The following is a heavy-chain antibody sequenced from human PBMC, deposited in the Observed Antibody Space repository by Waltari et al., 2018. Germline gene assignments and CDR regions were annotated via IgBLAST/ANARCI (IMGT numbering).Heavy chain of an antibody. Sequence: EVRLVESGGGLVKPGGSLRLSCEASGFIFNTYSMNWVRQAPGKGLEWVSSISSSSDFIYYRDSVKGRFTSSRDNARKSVFRQMNSLRAEETAVYYCARDGRAYCGGDCYMDYWGQGTLVTVSS. CDR2: ISSSSDFI. D-gene: IGHD2-21*01. V-gene: IGHV3-21*01. J-gene: IGHJ4*02. CDR1: GFIFNTYS. CDR3: ARDGRAYCGGDCYMDY.